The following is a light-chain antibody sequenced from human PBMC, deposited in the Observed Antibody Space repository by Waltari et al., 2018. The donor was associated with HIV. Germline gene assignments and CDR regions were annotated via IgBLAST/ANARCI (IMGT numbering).Light chain of an antibody. CDR1: SSNVGAGYD. CDR3: QSYDSSLTGWV. CDR2: VTL. J-gene: IGLJ3*02. Sequence: QSVLTQPPSVSGAPGQRVTISCTGGSSNVGAGYDVHWYQQLPGTAPKLTLFVTLNRPSGVSDRFSGSKSGTSASLAITGLQAEDEADYYCQSYDSSLTGWVFGGGTKLTVL. V-gene: IGLV1-40*01.